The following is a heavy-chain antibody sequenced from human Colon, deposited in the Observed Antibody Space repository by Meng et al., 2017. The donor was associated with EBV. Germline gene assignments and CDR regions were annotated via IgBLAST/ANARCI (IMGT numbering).Heavy chain of an antibody. J-gene: IGHJ4*02. Sequence: EGQLVGSGGGLVNPGESLRLSCAASGFTFTNSHMTWVRQAPGKGLEWVGRIKRASDGGTTDYAAPVKGRFTISRDDSKSTVYLQMNSLKSEDTGVYYCTDVGGDMIWGQGTLVTVSS. V-gene: IGHV3-15*01. CDR1: GFTFTNSH. CDR2: IKRASDGGTT. D-gene: IGHD3-10*01. CDR3: TDVGGDMI.